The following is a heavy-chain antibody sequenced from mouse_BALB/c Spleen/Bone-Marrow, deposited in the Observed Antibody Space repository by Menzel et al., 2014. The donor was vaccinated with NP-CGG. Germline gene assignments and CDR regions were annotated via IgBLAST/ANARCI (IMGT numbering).Heavy chain of an antibody. Sequence: VQLQQSGAELMKPGASVKISCKATGYTFSSYWIEWVKQRPGHGLEWIGEILPGSDSTNYNENFKGKATFTADTSSNQAYMQLNSLTSEDSAVYFCARDSSDYLAWFAYWGQGTLVTVSA. CDR3: ARDSSDYLAWFAY. V-gene: IGHV1-9*01. J-gene: IGHJ3*01. D-gene: IGHD3-2*01. CDR1: GYTFSSYW. CDR2: ILPGSDST.